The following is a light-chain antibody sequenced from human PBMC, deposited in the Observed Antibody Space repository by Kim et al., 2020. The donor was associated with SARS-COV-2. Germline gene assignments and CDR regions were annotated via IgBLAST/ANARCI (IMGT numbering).Light chain of an antibody. J-gene: IGKJ1*01. CDR2: GAS. CDR1: QSVSRNY. V-gene: IGKV3-20*01. CDR3: QQYDDSSSWT. Sequence: GERATLSCRASQSVSRNYVAWYQQKPGQAPRLLIYGASTRATGIPDRFSGSGSGTDFSLTIIRLEPGDFAVYYCQQYDDSSSWTFGQGTKVDIK.